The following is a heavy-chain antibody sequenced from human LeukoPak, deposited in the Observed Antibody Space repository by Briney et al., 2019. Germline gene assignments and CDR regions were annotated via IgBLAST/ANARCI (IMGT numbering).Heavy chain of an antibody. J-gene: IGHJ4*02. CDR1: GFTFSSYE. Sequence: PGGSLRLSCAASGFTFSSYEMNWVRQAPGKGLEWVSYISSSGSTIYYADSVKGRFTISRDNAKNSLYLQMNSLRAEDTAVYYCAKESESYDSSGSTFDYWGQGTLVTVSS. CDR3: AKESESYDSSGSTFDY. V-gene: IGHV3-48*03. CDR2: ISSSGSTI. D-gene: IGHD3-22*01.